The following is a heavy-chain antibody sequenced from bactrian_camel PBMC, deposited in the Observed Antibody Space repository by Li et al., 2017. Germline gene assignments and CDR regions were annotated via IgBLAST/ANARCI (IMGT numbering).Heavy chain of an antibody. CDR3: AAGHWGGRCFPAAGY. CDR1: GYHHSAYC. J-gene: IGHJ6*01. V-gene: IGHV3S1*01. CDR2: VNTGGTGP. D-gene: IGHD5*01. Sequence: HVQLVESGGGSVQTGGSLRLSCAASGYHHSAYCMAWFRQAPGKAREGVASVNTGGTGPYYADSEKGRFTISQDTADSTVYLQMDSLEPEDTAMYYCAAGHWGGRCFPAAGYWGQGTQVTVS.